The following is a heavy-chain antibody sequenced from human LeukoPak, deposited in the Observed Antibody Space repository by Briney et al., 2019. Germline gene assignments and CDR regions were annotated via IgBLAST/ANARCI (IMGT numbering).Heavy chain of an antibody. CDR2: IYYSGST. Sequence: SETLSLTCTVSGGPISSYYWSWIRQPPGKGLEWIGYIYYSGSTNYNPSLKSRVTISVDTSKNQFSLKLSFVTAADTAVYYCATTRREDGSGSFDYWGQGTLVTVSS. D-gene: IGHD3-10*01. J-gene: IGHJ4*02. CDR3: ATTRREDGSGSFDY. V-gene: IGHV4-59*08. CDR1: GGPISSYY.